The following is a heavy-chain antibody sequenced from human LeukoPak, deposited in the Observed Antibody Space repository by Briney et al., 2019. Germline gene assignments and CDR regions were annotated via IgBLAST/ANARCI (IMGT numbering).Heavy chain of an antibody. CDR2: IIPIFGTA. CDR1: GGTFSSYA. D-gene: IGHD3-3*01. J-gene: IGHJ5*02. Sequence: SVKVSCKASGGTFSSYAISWVRQAPGQGLEWMGGIIPIFGTANYAQKFQGRVTITADESTSTAYMELSSLRSEDTAVYYCARGDYDFWSESPNWFDPWGQGTLVTVSS. CDR3: ARGDYDFWSESPNWFDP. V-gene: IGHV1-69*13.